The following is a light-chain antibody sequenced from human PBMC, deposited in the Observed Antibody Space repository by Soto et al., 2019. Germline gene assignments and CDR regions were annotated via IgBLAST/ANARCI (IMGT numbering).Light chain of an antibody. V-gene: IGLV2-14*01. Sequence: QSALTQPASVSGSPGQSITISCTGTSSDVGGYNYVSWYQQHPGKAPKLMIYEVSNRPSGVSNRFSGSKSANTASLTISGLQAEDEADYYCSSYTSSSTVVFGGGTTLTVL. CDR1: SSDVGGYNY. J-gene: IGLJ2*01. CDR2: EVS. CDR3: SSYTSSSTVV.